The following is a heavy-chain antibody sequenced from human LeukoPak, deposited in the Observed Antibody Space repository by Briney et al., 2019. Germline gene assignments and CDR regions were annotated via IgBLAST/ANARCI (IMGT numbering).Heavy chain of an antibody. CDR2: IKQDGSEK. J-gene: IGHJ4*02. V-gene: IGHV3-7*01. CDR1: GFTFSSYR. D-gene: IGHD2-2*01. Sequence: GGSLTLSCAASGFTFSSYRMNWVRQPPGKGLEWVANIKQDGSEKYYVDSVKGRFTISRDNAKNSLFLQMNSLRAEYTAVYYCARDTRTFDYWGQGTLVTVSS. CDR3: ARDTRTFDY.